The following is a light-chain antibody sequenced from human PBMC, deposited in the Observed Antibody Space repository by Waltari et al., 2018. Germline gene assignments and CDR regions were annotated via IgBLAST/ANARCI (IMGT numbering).Light chain of an antibody. CDR2: GAS. CDR1: QGIKHH. Sequence: DIQMTQSPSSLSASVGDRVTITCRASQGIKHHLAWFQQKPGKAPKSLIYGASTLQSGVPSKFSGSGSGTHFTLTISDLQPDDFATYFCQQYDGYPFTFGPGTTVDVK. V-gene: IGKV1-16*02. J-gene: IGKJ3*01. CDR3: QQYDGYPFT.